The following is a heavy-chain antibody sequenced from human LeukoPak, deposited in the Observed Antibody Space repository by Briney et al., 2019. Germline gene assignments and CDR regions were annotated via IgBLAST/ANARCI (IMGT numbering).Heavy chain of an antibody. J-gene: IGHJ5*02. CDR3: ARDDPNFLYSNYAWFDP. CDR1: GGSISSYY. V-gene: IGHV4-4*07. Sequence: SKTLSLTCTVSGGSISSYYWGWIRQPAGKGLEWIGRIYTSGSTNYNPSLKSRVTMSVDTSKNQFSLKLSSVTAADTAVYYCARDDPNFLYSNYAWFDPWGQGTLVTVSS. CDR2: IYTSGST. D-gene: IGHD4-11*01.